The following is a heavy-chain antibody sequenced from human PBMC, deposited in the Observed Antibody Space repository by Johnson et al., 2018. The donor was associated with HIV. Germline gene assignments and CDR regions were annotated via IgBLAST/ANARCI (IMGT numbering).Heavy chain of an antibody. Sequence: VQLVESGGGLVQPGGSLRLSCAASGFTVSTNYMTWVRQAPGKGLEWVSVIFSGGTTYYADSVQGRFTISRDNSKNTLYLQMDSLRAEDTAVYHCARACRDGYTCDVYDIWGQGTMVTVSS. J-gene: IGHJ3*02. D-gene: IGHD5-24*01. V-gene: IGHV3-66*01. CDR1: GFTVSTNY. CDR3: ARACRDGYTCDVYDI. CDR2: IFSGGTT.